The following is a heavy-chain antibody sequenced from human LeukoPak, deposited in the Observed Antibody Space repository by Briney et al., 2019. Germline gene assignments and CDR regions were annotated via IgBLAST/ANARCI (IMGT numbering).Heavy chain of an antibody. CDR3: ARGEDGDYYFQH. V-gene: IGHV4-34*01. D-gene: IGHD4-17*01. Sequence: SETLSLTCAVYGGSFSGYYWSWIRQPPGKGLEWIGEINHSGSSNYNPSLKSRVTIPVDTSKNQFSLKLSSVTAADTAVYCCARGEDGDYYFQHWGQGTLVTVSS. J-gene: IGHJ1*01. CDR2: INHSGSS. CDR1: GGSFSGYY.